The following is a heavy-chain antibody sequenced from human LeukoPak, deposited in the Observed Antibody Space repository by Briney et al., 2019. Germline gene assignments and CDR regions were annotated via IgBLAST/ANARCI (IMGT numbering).Heavy chain of an antibody. CDR1: GGSISSGSYY. Sequence: SETLSLTCTVSGGSISSGSYYWSWIRQPAGKGLEWIGRIYTSGSTNYNPSLKSRVTISVDTSKNQFSLKLSSVTAADTAVYYCARARAVGTIGYWGQGTLVTVSS. CDR2: IYTSGST. CDR3: ARARAVGTIGY. D-gene: IGHD1-26*01. V-gene: IGHV4-61*02. J-gene: IGHJ4*02.